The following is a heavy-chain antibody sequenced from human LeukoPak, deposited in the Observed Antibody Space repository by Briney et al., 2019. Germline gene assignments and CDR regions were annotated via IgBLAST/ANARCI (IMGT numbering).Heavy chain of an antibody. CDR2: INHSGST. V-gene: IGHV4-34*01. D-gene: IGHD5-18*01. CDR1: GGSFSGYY. J-gene: IGHJ4*02. CDR3: ARGPQGTWIQLWKFDY. Sequence: SETLSLTCTVSGGSFSGYYWSWIRQPPGKGLEWIGEINHSGSTNYNPSLKSRVTISVDTSKNQFSLKLSSVTAADTAVYYCARGPQGTWIQLWKFDYWGQGTLVTVSS.